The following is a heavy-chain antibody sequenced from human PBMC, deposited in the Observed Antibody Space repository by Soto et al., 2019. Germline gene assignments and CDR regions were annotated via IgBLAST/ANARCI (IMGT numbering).Heavy chain of an antibody. Sequence: QVQLQESGPGLVNPSQTLALTCSVSGGSINSATYYWSWVRQRPGKGLEGIGHIFYSGSAYYNASLKTRRTISVDTSKNQFSLKLSSVTAEDTAVYYCARLRDYYHSSGYPQGFYFDYCGQGTLVTVSS. CDR1: GGSINSATYY. J-gene: IGHJ4*02. CDR2: IFYSGSA. V-gene: IGHV4-31*03. CDR3: ARLRDYYHSSGYPQGFYFDY. D-gene: IGHD3-22*01.